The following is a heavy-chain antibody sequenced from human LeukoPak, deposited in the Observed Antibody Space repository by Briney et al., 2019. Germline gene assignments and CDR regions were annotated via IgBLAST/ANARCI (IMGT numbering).Heavy chain of an antibody. CDR2: ISGSGGST. J-gene: IGHJ4*02. V-gene: IGHV3-23*01. CDR1: GFTFSSYA. D-gene: IGHD3-10*01. CDR3: AKTYYYGSGSYFYFDY. Sequence: GGSLRLSCAASGFTFSSYAMSWVRQAPGRGLEWVSAISGSGGSTYYADSVKGRFTISRDNSKNTLYLQMNSLRAEDTAVYYRAKTYYYGSGSYFYFDYWGQGTLVTVSS.